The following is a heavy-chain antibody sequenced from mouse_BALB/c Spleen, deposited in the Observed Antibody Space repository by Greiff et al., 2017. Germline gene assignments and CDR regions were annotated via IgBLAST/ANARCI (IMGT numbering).Heavy chain of an antibody. CDR3: ARGLPYYFDY. J-gene: IGHJ2*01. V-gene: IGHV7-3*02. CDR2: IRNKANGYTT. CDR1: GFTFTDYY. Sequence: EVKVVESGGGLVQPGGSLRLSCATSGFTFTDYYMSWVRQPPGKALEWLGFIRNKANGYTTEYSASVKGRFTISRDNSQSILYLQMNTLRAEDSATYYCARGLPYYFDYWGQGTTLTVSS.